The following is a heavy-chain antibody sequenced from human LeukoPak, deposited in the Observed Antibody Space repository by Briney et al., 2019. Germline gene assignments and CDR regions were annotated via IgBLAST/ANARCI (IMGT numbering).Heavy chain of an antibody. D-gene: IGHD5-24*01. CDR2: IYPGDSDT. J-gene: IGHJ4*02. V-gene: IGHV5-51*01. CDR3: ARVGPHGYNGGRSFGY. CDR1: GYSFTSYC. Sequence: GESLKISCKGSGYSFTSYCTGWVRQMPGKGLEWMGIIYPGDSDTRYSPSFQGQVSISADKSISTAYLQWSSLKASDTALYYCARVGPHGYNGGRSFGYWGQGTLVTVSS.